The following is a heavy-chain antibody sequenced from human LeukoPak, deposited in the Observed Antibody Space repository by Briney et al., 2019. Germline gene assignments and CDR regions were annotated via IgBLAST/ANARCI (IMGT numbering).Heavy chain of an antibody. CDR2: IIPILGIA. CDR3: ARAITGTSSFDY. Sequence: SVKVSCKASGGTFSSYAISWVRQAPGQGLEWMGRIIPILGIANYAQKFQGRVTITADKSTSTAYMELSSLRSEDTAVYYCARAITGTSSFDYWGQGTLVTVSS. V-gene: IGHV1-69*04. J-gene: IGHJ4*02. D-gene: IGHD1-7*01. CDR1: GGTFSSYA.